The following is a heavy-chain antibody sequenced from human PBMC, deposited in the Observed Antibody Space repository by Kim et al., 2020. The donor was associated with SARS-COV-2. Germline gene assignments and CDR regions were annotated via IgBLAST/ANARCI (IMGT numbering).Heavy chain of an antibody. V-gene: IGHV3-30-3*01. D-gene: IGHD2-2*01. CDR2: ISYDGSNK. CDR1: GFTFSSYA. J-gene: IGHJ4*02. Sequence: GGSLRLSCAASGFTFSSYAMHWVRQAPGKGLEWVAVISYDGSNKYYADSVKGRFTISRDNSKNTLYLQMNSLRAEDTAVYYCSRGGGGYVVEIPAPSDYCGQGTMVTVSS. CDR3: SRGGGGYVVEIPAPSDY.